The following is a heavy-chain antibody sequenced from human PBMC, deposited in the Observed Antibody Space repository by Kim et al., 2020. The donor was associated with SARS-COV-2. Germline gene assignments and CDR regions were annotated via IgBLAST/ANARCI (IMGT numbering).Heavy chain of an antibody. J-gene: IGHJ6*02. V-gene: IGHV7-4-1*02. CDR2: INTNTGNP. Sequence: AAVKVSCKASGYTFTNYAINWVRQAPGQGLEWMGWINTNTGNPTFAQGFTGRFVFSLDTSVSTAYLQISSLKAEDTAVYYCARGELGYCSSTTCNYIYSYYYGMDVWGQGTTVTVSS. CDR1: GYTFTNYA. CDR3: ARGELGYCSSTTCNYIYSYYYGMDV. D-gene: IGHD2-2*01.